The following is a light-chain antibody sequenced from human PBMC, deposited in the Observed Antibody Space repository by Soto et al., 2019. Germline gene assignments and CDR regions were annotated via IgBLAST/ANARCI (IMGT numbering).Light chain of an antibody. CDR2: TNN. CDR1: SSNIGVNY. CDR3: ATWDDSLSGVV. V-gene: IGLV1-47*01. J-gene: IGLJ2*01. Sequence: QSVLTQPPSASGTPGQRVTISSSGSSSNIGVNYVYWYQQLPGTAPKLLIYTNNQRPSGVPDRFSGSKSGTSASLAISGLRSEDEADYHCATWDDSLSGVVFGGGTKVTVL.